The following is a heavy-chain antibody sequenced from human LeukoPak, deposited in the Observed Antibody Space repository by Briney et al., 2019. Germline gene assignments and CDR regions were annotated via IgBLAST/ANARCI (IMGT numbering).Heavy chain of an antibody. CDR2: IYYSGST. CDR1: GGSISSYY. J-gene: IGHJ1*01. V-gene: IGHV4-59*12. CDR3: ARSRQWLVGGYFQH. D-gene: IGHD6-19*01. Sequence: SETLSLTCTVSGGSISSYYWSWIRQPPGKGLEWIGYIYYSGSTNYNPSLKSRVTISVDTSKNQFSLKLSSVTAADTAVYYCARSRQWLVGGYFQHWGQGTLVTVSS.